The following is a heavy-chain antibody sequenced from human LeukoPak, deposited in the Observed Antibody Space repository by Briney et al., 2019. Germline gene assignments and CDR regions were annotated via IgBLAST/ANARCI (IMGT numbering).Heavy chain of an antibody. D-gene: IGHD3-10*01. CDR1: GFSFSSYD. Sequence: GGSLRLSCAASGFSFSSYDMDWVRQAPGKGLEWVSAISGSGGSTYYADSVKGRFTISRDNSKNTLYLQMNSLRAEDTAVYYCAKDVYGSGTRLGPWGQGTLVTVSS. J-gene: IGHJ5*02. CDR3: AKDVYGSGTRLGP. V-gene: IGHV3-23*01. CDR2: ISGSGGST.